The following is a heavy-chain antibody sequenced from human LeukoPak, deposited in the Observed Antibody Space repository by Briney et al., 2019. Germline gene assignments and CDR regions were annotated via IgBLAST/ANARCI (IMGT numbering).Heavy chain of an antibody. CDR1: GYSLTSYG. CDR3: ARAVPTAAGGYYMGV. CDR2: ISTHNGNT. D-gene: IGHD2-2*01. J-gene: IGHJ6*03. V-gene: IGHV1-18*01. Sequence: GASVKVSCKTSGYSLTSYGISWVRPAPGQGLEWLGWISTHNGNTNYAQKFQGRVTMTTDTSTSTGYMELRSLTSDDTAVYYCARAVPTAAGGYYMGVWGKGTTVTVSS.